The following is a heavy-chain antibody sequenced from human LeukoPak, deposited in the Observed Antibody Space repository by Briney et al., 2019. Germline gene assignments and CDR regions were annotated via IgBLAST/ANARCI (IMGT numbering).Heavy chain of an antibody. V-gene: IGHV1-18*01. CDR3: ARDIGLVRGIIMAH. CDR2: IRAYNGNT. J-gene: IGHJ4*02. Sequence: GASVKVSCKASGYTFTSYGINWVRQAPGQGLEWMGWIRAYNGNTNYAQKLQGRVTMTTDTSTSTAYMELRSLKSDDTAVYYCARDIGLVRGIIMAHWGQGTQVTVSS. D-gene: IGHD3-10*01. CDR1: GYTFTSYG.